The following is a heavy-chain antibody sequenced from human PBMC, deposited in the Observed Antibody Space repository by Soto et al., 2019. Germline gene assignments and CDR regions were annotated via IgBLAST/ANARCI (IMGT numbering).Heavy chain of an antibody. CDR1: GGSFSGYY. Sequence: SETLSLTCAVYGGSFSGYYWSWIRQPPGKGLEWIGEINHSGSTNYNPSLKSRVTISVDTSKNQFSLKLSSVTAADTAVYYCAGTIFGVVPRMDVWGQGTTVTVSS. CDR3: AGTIFGVVPRMDV. CDR2: INHSGST. D-gene: IGHD3-3*01. J-gene: IGHJ6*02. V-gene: IGHV4-34*01.